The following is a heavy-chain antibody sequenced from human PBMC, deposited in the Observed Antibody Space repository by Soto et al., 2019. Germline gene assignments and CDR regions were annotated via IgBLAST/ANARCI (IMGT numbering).Heavy chain of an antibody. Sequence: SQTLSLTCAITGDSVSSNSAGWSWVRQSPSRGLEWLGRTYYRSKWYYEYAVSVRGRITINPDTSKNQYSLQLNSVTPEDTAVYFCSRGEQYSGRIFDYWGQGTLVTVSS. CDR3: SRGEQYSGRIFDY. D-gene: IGHD1-26*01. CDR1: GDSVSSNSAG. V-gene: IGHV6-1*01. J-gene: IGHJ4*01. CDR2: TYYRSKWYY.